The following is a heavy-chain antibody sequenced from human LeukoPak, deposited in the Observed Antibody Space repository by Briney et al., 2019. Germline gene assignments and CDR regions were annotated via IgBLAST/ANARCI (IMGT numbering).Heavy chain of an antibody. Sequence: GGSLRLSCAASGFTFSIYAMSWVRQAPGRGLEWVSVISGSDGTTYYADSVKGRFTISRDNSRNTLYLQMNSLRAEDTAVYYCANLGSIRSGGILDYFDYWGQGTLVTVSS. CDR2: ISGSDGTT. CDR1: GFTFSIYA. D-gene: IGHD2-15*01. V-gene: IGHV3-23*01. CDR3: ANLGSIRSGGILDYFDY. J-gene: IGHJ4*02.